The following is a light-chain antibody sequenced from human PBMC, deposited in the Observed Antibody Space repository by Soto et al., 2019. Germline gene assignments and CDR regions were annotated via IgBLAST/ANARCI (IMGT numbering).Light chain of an antibody. J-gene: IGKJ1*01. CDR2: YGS. CDR3: HQSGTSLLT. CDR1: QYVSRSY. V-gene: IGKV3-20*01. Sequence: DIVLTQSPGTLSLSPGGRATLSCRASQYVSRSYLAWYQQKPGQAPRLLMYYGSRRAAGIPDRFSGSWSGTDFVLTISRLEPEDFAMYYCHQSGTSLLTFGQGTKVEIK.